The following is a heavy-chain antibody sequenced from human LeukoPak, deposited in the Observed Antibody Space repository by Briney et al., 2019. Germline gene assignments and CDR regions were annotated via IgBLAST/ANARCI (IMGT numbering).Heavy chain of an antibody. V-gene: IGHV3-23*01. CDR1: GFTFSSYA. CDR2: ISGSGGST. Sequence: PGGSLRLSCAASGFTFSSYAMSWVRQAPGKGLEWVSAISGSGGSTYYADSVKGRFTISRDNSKNTLYLQMNSLRAEDTAVYYCATDALSSTSCSCLDHWGQGTLVTVSS. CDR3: ATDALSSTSCSCLDH. D-gene: IGHD2-2*01. J-gene: IGHJ4*02.